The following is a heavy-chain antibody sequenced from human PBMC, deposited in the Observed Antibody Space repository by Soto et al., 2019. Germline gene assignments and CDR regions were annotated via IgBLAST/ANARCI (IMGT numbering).Heavy chain of an antibody. Sequence: GASVKVSCKASGDTFTTYDINWVRQATGHGLEWMGWINPNSGNIGYAQRFQGRVTMTRDTAIRTAYMEVSSLRSVDTAVYYCARGRASGSYYLLDYWGQGTLVTVSS. J-gene: IGHJ4*02. CDR2: INPNSGNI. CDR3: ARGRASGSYYLLDY. CDR1: GDTFTTYD. V-gene: IGHV1-8*01. D-gene: IGHD3-10*01.